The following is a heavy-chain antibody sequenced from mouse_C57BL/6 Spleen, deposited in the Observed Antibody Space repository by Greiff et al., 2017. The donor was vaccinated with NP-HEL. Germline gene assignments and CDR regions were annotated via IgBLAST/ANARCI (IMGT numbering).Heavy chain of an antibody. CDR2: IDPEDGDT. V-gene: IGHV14-1*01. CDR1: GFNIKDYY. CDR3: TTYDYDSWFAY. Sequence: EVQLQQSGAELVRPGASVKLSCTASGFNIKDYYMHWVKQRPEQGPEWIGRIDPEDGDTEYAPKFQGKATMTADTSSNTAYLQLSSLTSEDTAVYYCTTYDYDSWFAYWGQGTLVTVSA. D-gene: IGHD2-4*01. J-gene: IGHJ3*01.